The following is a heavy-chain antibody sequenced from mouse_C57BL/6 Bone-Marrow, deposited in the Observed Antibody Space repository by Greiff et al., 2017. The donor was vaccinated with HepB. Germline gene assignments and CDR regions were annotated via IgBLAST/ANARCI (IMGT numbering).Heavy chain of an antibody. Sequence: EVQLQQSGPVLVKPGASVKMSCKASGYTFTDYYMNWVKQSHGKSLEWIGVINPYNGGTSYNQKFKGKATLTVDKSSSTAYMELNSLTSEDSAVYYCALSYYGSRAWFAYWGQGTLVTVSA. CDR3: ALSYYGSRAWFAY. CDR2: INPYNGGT. V-gene: IGHV1-19*01. CDR1: GYTFTDYY. J-gene: IGHJ3*01. D-gene: IGHD1-1*01.